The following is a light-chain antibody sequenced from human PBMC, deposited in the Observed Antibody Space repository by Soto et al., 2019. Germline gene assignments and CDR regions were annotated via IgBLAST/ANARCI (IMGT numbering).Light chain of an antibody. CDR3: QQYGSTPWT. CDR1: QSVSSSY. Sequence: EILFPQSPGTLSFYPGARATLSCRASQSVSSSYFAWYQQKPGQAPRLLIYGASSRDTGIPDRFSGSGSGTDFTLIISRLQPEDFAIYYCQQYGSTPWTFGQGTKVDIK. CDR2: GAS. V-gene: IGKV3-20*01. J-gene: IGKJ1*01.